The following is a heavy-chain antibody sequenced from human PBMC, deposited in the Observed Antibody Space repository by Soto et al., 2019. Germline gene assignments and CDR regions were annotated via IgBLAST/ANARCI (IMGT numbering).Heavy chain of an antibody. Sequence: GSGPTLVNPTQTLTLTCTFSGFSLSTSGMCVSWIRQPPGKALEWLALIDWDDDKYYNTSLKTRLTISKDTSKNQVVLTMTNMDPADTATYYCERSRQNHCYDSSGPRAHDAFDIWGQGTMVTVS. CDR3: ERSRQNHCYDSSGPRAHDAFDI. D-gene: IGHD3-22*01. CDR2: IDWDDDK. J-gene: IGHJ3*02. V-gene: IGHV2-70*01. CDR1: GFSLSTSGMC.